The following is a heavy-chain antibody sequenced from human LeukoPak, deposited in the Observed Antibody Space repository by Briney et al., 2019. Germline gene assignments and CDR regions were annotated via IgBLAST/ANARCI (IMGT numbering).Heavy chain of an antibody. D-gene: IGHD6-19*01. V-gene: IGHV3-21*01. CDR2: ISSSSSYI. Sequence: TGGSLRLSCAASGFTFSSYSMNWVRQAPGKGLEWVSSISSSSSYIYYADSVKGRFTISRDNAKNSLYLQMNSLRAEDTAVYYCARDRLVGYSSGWYHWFDPWGQGTLVTVSS. CDR1: GFTFSSYS. J-gene: IGHJ5*02. CDR3: ARDRLVGYSSGWYHWFDP.